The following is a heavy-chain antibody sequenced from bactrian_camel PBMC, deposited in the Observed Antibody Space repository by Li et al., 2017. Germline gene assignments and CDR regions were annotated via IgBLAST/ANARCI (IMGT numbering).Heavy chain of an antibody. Sequence: HVQLVESGGGSVQPGGSLRLSCVVSGDTSNRYCVGWFRQRTGLASIFTDGSSSDYASSVKGRFTISQDNANRSAYLQMNSVQPSDAAMYYCVADWRDNCASYPDMVSWRYRGLGTQVTVS. CDR3: VADWRDNCASYPDMVSWRY. CDR2: IFTDGSSS. D-gene: IGHD1*01. V-gene: IGHV3S6*01. CDR1: GDTSNRYC. J-gene: IGHJ4*01.